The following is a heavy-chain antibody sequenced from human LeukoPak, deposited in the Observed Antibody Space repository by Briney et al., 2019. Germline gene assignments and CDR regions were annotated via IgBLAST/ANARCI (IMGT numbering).Heavy chain of an antibody. Sequence: SETLSLTCTVSGGSISSYYWSWIRQPPGKGLEWIGYIYSSGNTSYNPSLKSRVAISVDTSKNQFSLNLSSVTAADTAVYYCARRGGYSGYEQVWGQGTLVTVSS. D-gene: IGHD5-12*01. J-gene: IGHJ4*02. CDR1: GGSISSYY. V-gene: IGHV4-59*08. CDR3: ARRGGYSGYEQV. CDR2: IYSSGNT.